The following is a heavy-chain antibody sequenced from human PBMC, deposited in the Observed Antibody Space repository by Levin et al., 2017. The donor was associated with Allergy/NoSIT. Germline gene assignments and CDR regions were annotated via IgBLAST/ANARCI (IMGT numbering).Heavy chain of an antibody. CDR2: INSDGSNT. D-gene: IGHD1/OR15-1a*01. CDR3: ARLPRNWYMDY. J-gene: IGHJ4*02. CDR1: GFSFSIYW. Sequence: GGSLRLSCAASGFSFSIYWMHWVRQAPGKGLVWVSRINSDGSNTDYADSVKGRFTMSRDNAKNTLYLQMNSLRAEDTAVYYCARLPRNWYMDYWGQGTLVTVSS. V-gene: IGHV3-74*01.